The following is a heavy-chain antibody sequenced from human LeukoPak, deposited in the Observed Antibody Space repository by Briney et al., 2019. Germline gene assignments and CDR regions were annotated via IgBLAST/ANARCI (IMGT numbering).Heavy chain of an antibody. D-gene: IGHD2-15*01. CDR1: GFTFSRYS. CDR3: ARDRAGHYSAIDY. Sequence: PGGSRRLSCAASGFTFSRYSLNWVRQAPGKGLEWVSFISSSSITFYYADSVKGRLTITRDNAEKSLYLQMNSLRAEDTAVYYCARDRAGHYSAIDYWGQGTLVTVSS. V-gene: IGHV3-48*04. J-gene: IGHJ4*02. CDR2: ISSSSITF.